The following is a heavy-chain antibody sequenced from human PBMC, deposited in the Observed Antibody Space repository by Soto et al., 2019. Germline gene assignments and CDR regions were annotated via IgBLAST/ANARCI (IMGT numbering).Heavy chain of an antibody. Sequence: SVKVSCKASGYTCTSYGIHWVRQAPGQRLEWMGWINAANGDTKYSPKFQGRVTITRDTSASTAYMELSSLRSEDTAVYYCVRTHVSASGIHWFGTWGQGTLVTVSS. J-gene: IGHJ5*02. CDR3: VRTHVSASGIHWFGT. V-gene: IGHV1-3*01. CDR2: INAANGDT. CDR1: GYTCTSYG. D-gene: IGHD6-13*01.